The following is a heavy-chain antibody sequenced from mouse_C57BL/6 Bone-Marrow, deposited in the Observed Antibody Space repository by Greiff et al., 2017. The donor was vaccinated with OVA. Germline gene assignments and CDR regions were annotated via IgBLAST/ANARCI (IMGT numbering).Heavy chain of an antibody. Sequence: QVQLQQPGAELVKPGASVKLSCKASGYTFTSYWMQWVKQRPGQGLEWIGEIDPSDSYTNYNQKFKGKATLTVDTSSSTAYMQLSSLTSEDSAVYYWASSEDYWGQGTTLTVSS. CDR1: GYTFTSYW. D-gene: IGHD3-2*02. V-gene: IGHV1-50*01. CDR2: IDPSDSYT. CDR3: ASSEDY. J-gene: IGHJ2*01.